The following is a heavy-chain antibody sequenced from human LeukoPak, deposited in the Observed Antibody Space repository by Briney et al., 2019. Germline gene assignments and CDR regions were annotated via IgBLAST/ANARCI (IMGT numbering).Heavy chain of an antibody. V-gene: IGHV4-30-2*01. Sequence: PSQTLSLTCAVSGGSISSGDYSWSWIRPPPGNGLEWIGYIYHTGNTNSNPSLKSRVTISVDRSKNQFSLRLSSVTPADTAVYYCARARESMATAGSYFDYWGQGTLVTVSS. D-gene: IGHD6-13*01. CDR1: GGSISSGDYS. CDR3: ARARESMATAGSYFDY. CDR2: IYHTGNT. J-gene: IGHJ4*02.